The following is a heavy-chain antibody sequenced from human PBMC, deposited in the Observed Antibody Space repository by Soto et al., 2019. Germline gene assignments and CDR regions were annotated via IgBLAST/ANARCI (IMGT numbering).Heavy chain of an antibody. D-gene: IGHD1-26*01. CDR2: ISWNSGSI. J-gene: IGHJ4*02. CDR1: GFTFDDYA. CDR3: AKDSSGSYYGKFDY. Sequence: EVQLVESGGGLVQPGRSLRLSCAASGFTFDDYAMHWVRQAPGKGLEWVSGISWNSGSIGYADSVKGRFTISRDNAKNSLYLQMNSLRAEDTALYYCAKDSSGSYYGKFDYRGQGTLVTVSS. V-gene: IGHV3-9*01.